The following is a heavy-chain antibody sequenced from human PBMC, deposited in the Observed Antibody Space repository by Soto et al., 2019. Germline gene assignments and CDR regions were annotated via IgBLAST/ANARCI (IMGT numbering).Heavy chain of an antibody. CDR3: ARFPWRGVSGVVY. CDR1: GGSMSRSSYY. CDR2: IYYSGST. Sequence: QLQLQESGPGLVKPSETLSLICTVSGGSMSRSSYYWGWIRQPPGKGLEWIGSIYYSGSTYYNPSLMIRVTISGDASKIQFSLHLGSVADADTAVYYCARFPWRGVSGVVYWGQGTLVTVSS. V-gene: IGHV4-39*01. D-gene: IGHD3-3*01. J-gene: IGHJ4*02.